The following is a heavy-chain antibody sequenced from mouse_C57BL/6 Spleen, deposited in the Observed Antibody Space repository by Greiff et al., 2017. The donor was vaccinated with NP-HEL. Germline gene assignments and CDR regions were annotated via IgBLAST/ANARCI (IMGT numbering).Heavy chain of an antibody. V-gene: IGHV1-64*01. Sequence: QVQLQQPGAELVKPGASVKLSCKASGYTFTSYWMHWVKQRPGQGLEWIGMIHPNSGSTNYNEKFKSKATLTADKSSSTAYMQLSSLTSEDSAVYYCGRTLIDTVISPVAFWGKGTMVTVSA. CDR2: IHPNSGST. J-gene: IGHJ3*01. D-gene: IGHD1-1*01. CDR1: GYTFTSYW. CDR3: GRTLIDTVISPVAF.